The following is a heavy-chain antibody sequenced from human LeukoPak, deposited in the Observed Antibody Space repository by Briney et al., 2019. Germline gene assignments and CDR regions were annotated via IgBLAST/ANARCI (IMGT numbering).Heavy chain of an antibody. CDR1: GFTFSSYS. V-gene: IGHV3-21*04. D-gene: IGHD3-22*01. J-gene: IGHJ3*02. Sequence: GGSLRLSCAASGFTFSSYSMNWVRQAPGKGLEWVSSISSSSSYIYYADSVKGRFTISRDNAKNSLYLQMNSLRAEDTAVYYCAKSPGLLLRNGAFDIWGQGTMVTVSS. CDR2: ISSSSSYI. CDR3: AKSPGLLLRNGAFDI.